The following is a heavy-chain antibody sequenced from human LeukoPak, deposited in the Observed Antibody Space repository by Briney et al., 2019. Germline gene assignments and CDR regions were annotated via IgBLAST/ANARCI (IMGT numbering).Heavy chain of an antibody. D-gene: IGHD6-6*01. CDR1: GGTFTSYT. V-gene: IGHV1-69*02. CDR2: FIPILGIA. J-gene: IGHJ4*02. CDR3: ATERARRVY. Sequence: ASVKVSCKAAGGTFTSYTNSWVRQAPGQGLEWMGRFIPILGIANYAQKFQGRVTITAAKYTSTASMELSRLRLEDTAAYFCATERARRVYWGQGTLVTVSS.